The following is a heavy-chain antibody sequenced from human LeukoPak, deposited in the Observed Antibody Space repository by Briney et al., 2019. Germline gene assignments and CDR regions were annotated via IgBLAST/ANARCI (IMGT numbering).Heavy chain of an antibody. J-gene: IGHJ6*02. CDR2: IYPGDSDT. CDR3: ARHIRGEDLYYYGMDV. V-gene: IGHV5-51*01. CDR1: GSSFTSYW. Sequence: GAPLKISCKGSGSSFTSYWIGWVRQMPGKGLEWMGIIYPGDSDTRYSPSFQGQVTISADKSISTAYLQWSSLKASDTAMYYCARHIRGEDLYYYGMDVWGQGTTVTVSS.